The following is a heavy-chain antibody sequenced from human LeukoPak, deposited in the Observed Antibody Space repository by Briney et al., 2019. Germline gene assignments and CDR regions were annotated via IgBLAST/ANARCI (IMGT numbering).Heavy chain of an antibody. CDR2: IYYSGST. J-gene: IGHJ4*02. D-gene: IGHD3-22*01. V-gene: IGHV4-59*01. CDR1: GGSISSYY. CDR3: ARFYYYDSSGYYFYYFDY. Sequence: PSETLSLTWTVSGGSISSYYWSWIRQPPGKGLEWIGYIYYSGSTNYNPSLKSRVTISLDTSKNQFSLRLSSVTAADTAVYYCARFYYYDSSGYYFYYFDYWGQGTLVTVSS.